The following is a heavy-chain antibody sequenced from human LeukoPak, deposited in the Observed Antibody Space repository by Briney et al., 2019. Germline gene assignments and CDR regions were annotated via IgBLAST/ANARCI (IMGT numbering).Heavy chain of an antibody. CDR3: ARDISDDY. J-gene: IGHJ4*02. CDR1: GFTFSSYT. CDR2: LSSSSTYM. Sequence: GGSLRLSCAASGFTFSSYTMNWVRQAPGRGLEWVSCLSSSSTYMLYADSAKGRFTISRDNAKNLLYLQMNSLRAEDTAVYYCARDISDDYWGQGTLVTVSS. V-gene: IGHV3-21*01. D-gene: IGHD1-26*01.